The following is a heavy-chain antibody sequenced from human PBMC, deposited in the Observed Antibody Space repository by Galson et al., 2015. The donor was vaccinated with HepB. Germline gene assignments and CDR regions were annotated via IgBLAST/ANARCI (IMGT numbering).Heavy chain of an antibody. J-gene: IGHJ3*01. Sequence: PALVKPTQTLKLTCTFAGFSLATTGMRLTWIRQPPGKALEWLARIDWDDDKFYTASLKTRLAISKATSKNQGGLTMTNMEPVDTATYYCARIPAVSYKSSDYFVADAFDVWGQGAMVTVSS. CDR3: ARIPAVSYKSSDYFVADAFDV. CDR1: GFSLATTGMR. V-gene: IGHV2-70*04. CDR2: IDWDDDK. D-gene: IGHD3-22*01.